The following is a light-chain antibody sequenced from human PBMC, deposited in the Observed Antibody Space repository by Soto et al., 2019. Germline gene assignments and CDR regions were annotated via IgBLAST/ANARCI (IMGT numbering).Light chain of an antibody. Sequence: PGDGTTLSCRASQSIRSERLAWYQQKPGQAPRLVIFDASNRASGMPERFSGSGSGTDFTLTIARLEPEDFAVYYCQEYDGAPITFGLGTRLEIK. V-gene: IGKV3-20*01. CDR1: QSIRSER. CDR2: DAS. CDR3: QEYDGAPIT. J-gene: IGKJ5*01.